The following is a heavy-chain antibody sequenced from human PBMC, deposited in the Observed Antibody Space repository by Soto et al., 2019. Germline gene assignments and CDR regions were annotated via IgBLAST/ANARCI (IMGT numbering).Heavy chain of an antibody. V-gene: IGHV6-1*01. J-gene: IGHJ4*02. CDR1: GDSVSSNSAA. Sequence: SQTLSLTCVISGDSVSSNSAAWNWIRQSPSRGLEWLGRTYYRSKWYNDYAVSVKSRITINPDTSKNQFSLQLNSVTAAYTAVYYCASFYGDYVSYWGQGTLVTVSS. CDR2: TYYRSKWYN. D-gene: IGHD4-17*01. CDR3: ASFYGDYVSY.